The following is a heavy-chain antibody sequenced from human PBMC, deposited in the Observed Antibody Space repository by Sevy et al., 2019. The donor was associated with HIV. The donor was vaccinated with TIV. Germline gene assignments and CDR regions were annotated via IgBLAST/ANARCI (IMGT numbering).Heavy chain of an antibody. CDR3: ARGLLTGASMDV. D-gene: IGHD7-27*01. V-gene: IGHV1-18*01. J-gene: IGHJ6*02. CDR1: GYTFTSYG. CDR2: ISADNGNT. Sequence: ASVKVSCKASGYTFTSYGISWVRQAPGQWLEWMGWISADNGNTNYAQKLQGRVTMTTDTSTSTAYMELRSLRSDDTAVYCCARGLLTGASMDVWGQGTTVTVSS.